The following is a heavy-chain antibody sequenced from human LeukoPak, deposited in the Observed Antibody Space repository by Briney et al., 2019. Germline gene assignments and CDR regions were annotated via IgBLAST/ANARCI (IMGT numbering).Heavy chain of an antibody. CDR3: AKDLISGCPRDYYFDY. J-gene: IGHJ4*02. CDR1: GFTVSGNY. V-gene: IGHV3-53*01. Sequence: GSLRLSGAVSGFTVSGNYMSWIRQAPGKGLEWVSLIYSDDTTLYADSVKGRFTISRDISKNTLYLQMSSLRAEDTAVYYCAKDLISGCPRDYYFDYWGQGTLVTVSS. D-gene: IGHD5-12*01. CDR2: IYSDDTT.